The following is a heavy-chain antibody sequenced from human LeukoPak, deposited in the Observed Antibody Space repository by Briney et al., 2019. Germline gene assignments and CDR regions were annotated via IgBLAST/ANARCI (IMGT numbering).Heavy chain of an antibody. V-gene: IGHV3-15*01. CDR2: IKNKVDGGTT. Sequence: GGSLRLSCAASGFTFSNAWMSWVRQAPGKGPEWVDRIKNKVDGGTTDYAAPVKGRFTISRDDSKSTLYLQMDSLKPEDTAVFYCSTRAGWEFLTEFWGQGTLVTVSS. CDR3: STRAGWEFLTEF. CDR1: GFTFSNAW. J-gene: IGHJ4*02. D-gene: IGHD3-10*01.